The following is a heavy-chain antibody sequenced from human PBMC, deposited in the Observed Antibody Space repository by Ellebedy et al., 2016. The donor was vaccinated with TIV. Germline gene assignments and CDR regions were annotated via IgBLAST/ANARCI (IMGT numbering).Heavy chain of an antibody. V-gene: IGHV3-49*03. CDR3: TKWLRPYYFDY. J-gene: IGHJ4*02. D-gene: IGHD5-12*01. Sequence: GESLKISCTASGFTFGDYSMSWFRQAPGKGLEWIGFIRGKGYGETTESAAYVKGRFTISRDDSKSIAYLQMNSLKTEDTAVYYCTKWLRPYYFDYWGQGTLVTVSS. CDR1: GFTFGDYS. CDR2: IRGKGYGETT.